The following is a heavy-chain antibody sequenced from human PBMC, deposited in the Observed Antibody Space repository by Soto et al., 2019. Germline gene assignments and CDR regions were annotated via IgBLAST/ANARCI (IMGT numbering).Heavy chain of an antibody. V-gene: IGHV2-5*02. J-gene: IGHJ4*02. D-gene: IGHD2-15*01. CDR3: AHLVVAGLTYYFDY. Sequence: QITLKESGPTLGKPTQTLTLTCTISEFSLSTSAVGVGWIRQPPGKALEWLAFIYWDDDKRYSPSLKSSLTITKDTSKNQVVLAMTNMDPVDTATYYCAHLVVAGLTYYFDYWGQGTLVTVSS. CDR1: EFSLSTSAVG. CDR2: IYWDDDK.